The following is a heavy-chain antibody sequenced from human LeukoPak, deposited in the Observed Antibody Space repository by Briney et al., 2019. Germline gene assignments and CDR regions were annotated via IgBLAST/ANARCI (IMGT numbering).Heavy chain of an antibody. D-gene: IGHD3/OR15-3a*01. Sequence: GESLKISCTGSGYIFANYWLGWVRQMPGKGLEWMGIVYPGDSTTRYSPSFQGQVTISADRSITTAYLQWSSLKASDTAMYYCARFAYGSDFFPGHYWGQGTRVTVSS. CDR1: GYIFANYW. CDR2: VYPGDSTT. V-gene: IGHV5-51*01. J-gene: IGHJ4*02. CDR3: ARFAYGSDFFPGHY.